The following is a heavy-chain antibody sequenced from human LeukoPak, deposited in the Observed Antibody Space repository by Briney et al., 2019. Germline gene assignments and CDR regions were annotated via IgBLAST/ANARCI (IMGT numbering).Heavy chain of an antibody. D-gene: IGHD3-10*01. J-gene: IGHJ6*03. CDR2: IYYSGST. CDR3: ARETSQKGTHYMDV. CDR1: GGSISSYY. Sequence: SETLSLTCTVSGGSISSYYWSWIRQPPGKGLEWIGYIYYSGSTSYKPSLKSRVTISVDTSKNQFSLKLRSVTAADTAVYYCARETSQKGTHYMDVWGKGTTVTISS. V-gene: IGHV4-59*01.